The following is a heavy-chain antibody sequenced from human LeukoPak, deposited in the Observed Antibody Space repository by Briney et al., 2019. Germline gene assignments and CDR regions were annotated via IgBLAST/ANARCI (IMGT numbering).Heavy chain of an antibody. V-gene: IGHV3-33*08. CDR3: AGGDYGDRIYYYYGMDV. D-gene: IGHD4-17*01. Sequence: GGSLRLSCAASGFTFSSYGMHWVRQAPGKGLEWVAVIWYDGSNKYYADSVKGRFTISRDNSKNTLYLQMNSLRAEDTAVYYCAGGDYGDRIYYYYGMDVWGQGTTVAVSS. CDR1: GFTFSSYG. J-gene: IGHJ6*02. CDR2: IWYDGSNK.